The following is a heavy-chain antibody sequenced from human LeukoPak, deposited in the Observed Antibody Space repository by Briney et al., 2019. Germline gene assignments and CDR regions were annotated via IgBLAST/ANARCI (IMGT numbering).Heavy chain of an antibody. CDR3: ASGYSSGWPPRGDAFDI. J-gene: IGHJ3*02. CDR2: IYYSGST. V-gene: IGHV4-39*01. Sequence: SETLSLTCTVSGRSISSSSYYWGWIRQPPGNGLESIGSIYYSGSTYYNPSLKSRVTISVDTSKNQFSLKLSSVTAADTAVYYCASGYSSGWPPRGDAFDIWGQGTMVTVSS. CDR1: GRSISSSSYY. D-gene: IGHD6-19*01.